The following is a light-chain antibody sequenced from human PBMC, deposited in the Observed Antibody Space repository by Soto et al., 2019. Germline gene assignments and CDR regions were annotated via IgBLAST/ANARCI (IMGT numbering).Light chain of an antibody. V-gene: IGLV1-40*01. CDR1: SSNIGADYD. CDR2: GNI. J-gene: IGLJ1*01. CDR3: SSYTSISTLYV. Sequence: QSVLTQPPSVSGAPGQRVTISCTGSSSNIGADYDVHWYQQLPGAAPKLLIYGNINRPSGVPDRFSGSKSGTSASLAITGLLAEDEGDYYCSSYTSISTLYVFGTGTKVTVL.